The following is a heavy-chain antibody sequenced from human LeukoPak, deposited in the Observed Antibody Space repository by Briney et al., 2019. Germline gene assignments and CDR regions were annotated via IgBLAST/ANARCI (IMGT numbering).Heavy chain of an antibody. V-gene: IGHV4-59*01. CDR1: GGSISSYY. CDR3: ARGNRWYGMDV. Sequence: SETLSLTCTVSGGSISSYYWSWIRQPPGKGLEWIGYIYYSGSTNYNPSLKSRVTISVDTSKNQFSLKLSSVTAADTAVYYCARGNRWYGMDVWGQGTTVTVSS. J-gene: IGHJ6*02. D-gene: IGHD1-14*01. CDR2: IYYSGST.